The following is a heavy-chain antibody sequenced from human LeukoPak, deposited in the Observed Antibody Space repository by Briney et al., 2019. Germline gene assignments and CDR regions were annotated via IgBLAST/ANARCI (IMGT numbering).Heavy chain of an antibody. CDR1: GYTFTDYY. Sequence: ASVKVSCKASGYTFTDYYVHWVRQAPGQGLEWMGWINPHSGGTNFAQKFQGRVTMTRDTSISTAYMELSRLRSDDTAVYYCARVYDYYGSGSYYNDWGNWFDPWGQGTLVTVSS. J-gene: IGHJ5*02. V-gene: IGHV1-2*02. D-gene: IGHD3-10*01. CDR2: INPHSGGT. CDR3: ARVYDYYGSGSYYNDWGNWFDP.